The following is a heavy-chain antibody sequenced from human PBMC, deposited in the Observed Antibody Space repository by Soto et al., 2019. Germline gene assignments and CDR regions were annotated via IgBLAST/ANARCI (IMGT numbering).Heavy chain of an antibody. CDR2: IYYSGNT. J-gene: IGHJ4*02. D-gene: IGHD4-4*01. V-gene: IGHV4-39*01. Sequence: PSETLSLTCIVSGGSISRTTDYWGWIRQPPGKGLEWIGNIYYSGNTFYNPSLQSRVTISVDTSKNQFSLKLTSATAADTAVYYCARRVTRPERFDDWGQGARVTVAS. CDR1: GGSISRTTDY. CDR3: ARRVTRPERFDD.